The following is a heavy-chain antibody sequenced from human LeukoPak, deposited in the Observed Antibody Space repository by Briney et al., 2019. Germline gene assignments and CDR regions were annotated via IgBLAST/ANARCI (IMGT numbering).Heavy chain of an antibody. CDR1: GFTFDDYA. D-gene: IGHD3-22*01. CDR2: ISWNSGDI. J-gene: IGHJ4*02. CDR3: AKASGAYYDTSGFDC. Sequence: PGGSLRLSCAASGFTFDDYAMDWVRHAPGKGLEWVSGISWNSGDIGYADSVKGRFTISRDNAKNSLYLQMYSLRAEDTAFYYCAKASGAYYDTSGFDCWGQGTLVTVSS. V-gene: IGHV3-9*01.